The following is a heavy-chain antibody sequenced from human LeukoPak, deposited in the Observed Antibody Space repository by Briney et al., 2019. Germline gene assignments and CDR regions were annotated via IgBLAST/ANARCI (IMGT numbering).Heavy chain of an antibody. V-gene: IGHV3-21*04. CDR2: ISNGGDNRDNT. CDR3: ARDGPLFVVVPAAYYDAFDI. Sequence: GGSLRLSCAASGFTFNRYAMTWVRQAPGKGLQWVSTISNGGDNRDNTYYADSVKGRFTISRDNAKNSLYLQMNSLRAEDTAVYYCARDGPLFVVVPAAYYDAFDIWGQGTMVTVSS. J-gene: IGHJ3*02. D-gene: IGHD2-2*01. CDR1: GFTFNRYA.